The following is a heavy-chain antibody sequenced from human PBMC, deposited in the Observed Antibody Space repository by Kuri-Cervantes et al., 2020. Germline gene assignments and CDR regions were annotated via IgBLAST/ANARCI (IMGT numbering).Heavy chain of an antibody. V-gene: IGHV3-23*01. Sequence: GESLKISCGTSAFTFSSYAMSWVRQAPGKGLEWVSTITGNGATTFYADSVKGRFTVSRDNSKKTLYLQMYSLRADDTAVYYCAKSVATLRYTLGYHMGVWGKGTTVTVSS. D-gene: IGHD3-9*01. J-gene: IGHJ6*03. CDR3: AKSVATLRYTLGYHMGV. CDR1: AFTFSSYA. CDR2: ITGNGATT.